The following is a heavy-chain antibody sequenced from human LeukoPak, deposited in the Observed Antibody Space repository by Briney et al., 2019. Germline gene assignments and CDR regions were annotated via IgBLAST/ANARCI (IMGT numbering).Heavy chain of an antibody. CDR2: IDPRDSYI. D-gene: IGHD4-17*01. CDR3: ARGASKVTTDCANY. V-gene: IGHV5-10-1*01. J-gene: IGHJ4*02. CDR1: GYSSTNYW. Sequence: GESLTISCKASGYSSTNYWISWVRQLPGKGLEWMGRIDPRDSYIKCSPSIEGHVTMSVDKSISSAFLQWNSLKASDSAMYYCARGASKVTTDCANYWGQGSQVAVSS.